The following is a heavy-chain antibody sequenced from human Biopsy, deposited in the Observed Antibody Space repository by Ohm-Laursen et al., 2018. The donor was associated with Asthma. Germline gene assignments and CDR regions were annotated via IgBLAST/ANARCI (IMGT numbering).Heavy chain of an antibody. D-gene: IGHD6-13*01. Sequence: SLRLSCAAFGFSFSNFAIHWVRQAPGKGLEWVAVISYHGAIKFYADSVKGRFTISRDNSKNTVYLQMNSLTGEDTAVYYCAKDKGGPRIGVAGTFDHWGQGTLVTVSS. J-gene: IGHJ4*02. CDR1: GFSFSNFA. CDR3: AKDKGGPRIGVAGTFDH. V-gene: IGHV3-30*07. CDR2: ISYHGAIK.